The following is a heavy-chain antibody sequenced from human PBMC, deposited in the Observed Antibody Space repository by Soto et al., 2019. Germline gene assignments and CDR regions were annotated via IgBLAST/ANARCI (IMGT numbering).Heavy chain of an antibody. Sequence: AVKVSFKASGGTFSSYAISWVRQAPGQGLEWMGGIIPIFGTANYAQKFQGRVTITADESTSTAYMELSSLRSEATAVYYCAIGERILVVITWAIDYWGQGTLVTVSS. CDR2: IIPIFGTA. CDR3: AIGERILVVITWAIDY. D-gene: IGHD3-22*01. J-gene: IGHJ4*02. CDR1: GGTFSSYA. V-gene: IGHV1-69*13.